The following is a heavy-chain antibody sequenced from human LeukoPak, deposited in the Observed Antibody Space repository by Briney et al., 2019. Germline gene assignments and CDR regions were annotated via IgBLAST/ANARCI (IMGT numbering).Heavy chain of an antibody. Sequence: HPGGSLRLSCAASGFTFSSYWMHWVRQAPGKGLVWVSRINTDGSSTSHADSVKGRFTISRDNAKNTLYLQMNSLRAEDTAVYYCANGQQLVPLRYWGQGTLVTVSS. CDR3: ANGQQLVPLRY. D-gene: IGHD6-13*01. CDR2: INTDGSST. CDR1: GFTFSSYW. J-gene: IGHJ4*02. V-gene: IGHV3-74*01.